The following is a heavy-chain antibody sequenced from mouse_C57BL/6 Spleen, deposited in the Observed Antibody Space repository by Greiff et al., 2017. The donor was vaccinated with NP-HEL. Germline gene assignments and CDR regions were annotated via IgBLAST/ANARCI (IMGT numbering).Heavy chain of an antibody. D-gene: IGHD2-4*01. CDR2: INPNNGGT. J-gene: IGHJ3*01. CDR3: ARGPYDYDAY. V-gene: IGHV1-26*01. CDR1: GYTFTDYY. Sequence: EVQLQQSGPELVKPGASVKISCKASGYTFTDYYMNWVKQSHGKSLEWIGDINPNNGGTSYNQKFKGKAPLTVDKSSSTAYMELRSLTSEDSAVYYCARGPYDYDAYWGQGTLVTVSA.